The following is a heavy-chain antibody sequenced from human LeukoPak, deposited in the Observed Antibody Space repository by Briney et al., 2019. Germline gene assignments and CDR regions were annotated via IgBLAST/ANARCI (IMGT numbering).Heavy chain of an antibody. V-gene: IGHV3-23*01. D-gene: IGHD6-13*01. CDR3: ARGAPAGPFDAFDI. J-gene: IGHJ3*02. CDR1: GFTFSSYA. Sequence: GGSLRLSCAASGFTFSSYAMSWVRQAPGKGLEWVSGFSGSGDNTYYAEYVKGRFTISRDNSKNTLYLQMSSLRAEDTAEYYCARGAPAGPFDAFDIWGQGTMVTVSS. CDR2: FSGSGDNT.